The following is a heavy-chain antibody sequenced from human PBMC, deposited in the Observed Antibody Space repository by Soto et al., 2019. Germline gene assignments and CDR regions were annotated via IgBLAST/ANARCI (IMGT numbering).Heavy chain of an antibody. Sequence: SETLSLTCTVSGSSISSGYYWGWIRQPAGKGLEWIVSITHSGVTYYKPSLKSRVSVSVDTSKNQFSLRVNSVTAADTAMYFCARVVNWNYESFEYWGQGTLVTVSS. CDR2: ITHSGVT. D-gene: IGHD1-7*01. CDR1: GSSISSGYY. CDR3: ARVVNWNYESFEY. J-gene: IGHJ4*02. V-gene: IGHV4-38-2*02.